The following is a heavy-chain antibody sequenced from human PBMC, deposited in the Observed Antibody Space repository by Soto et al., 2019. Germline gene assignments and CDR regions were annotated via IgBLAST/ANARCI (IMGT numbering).Heavy chain of an antibody. Sequence: PGESLKISCKGSGYSFTTYWIGWVRQMPGKGLEWMGIIYPGDSDTRYSPSFQGQVTFSVDKSISTAYLQWSSLKASDTAMYFCARYPCGNDCYSVAPFDYWGLGTLVTVSS. J-gene: IGHJ4*02. CDR1: GYSFTTYW. D-gene: IGHD2-21*02. V-gene: IGHV5-51*01. CDR3: ARYPCGNDCYSVAPFDY. CDR2: IYPGDSDT.